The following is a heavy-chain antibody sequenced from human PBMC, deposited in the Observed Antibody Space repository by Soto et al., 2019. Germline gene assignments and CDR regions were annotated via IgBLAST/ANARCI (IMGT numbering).Heavy chain of an antibody. Sequence: ASVKVSCKAAGYTFTGYYMHWVRQAPGQGLEWMGWINPNSGGTNYAQKFQGRVTMTRDTSISTAYMELSRLRSDDTAVYYCESAPYDFWGWWAFDIWGQGTRVTVSS. CDR2: INPNSGGT. J-gene: IGHJ3*02. V-gene: IGHV1-2*02. D-gene: IGHD3-3*01. CDR1: GYTFTGYY. CDR3: ESAPYDFWGWWAFDI.